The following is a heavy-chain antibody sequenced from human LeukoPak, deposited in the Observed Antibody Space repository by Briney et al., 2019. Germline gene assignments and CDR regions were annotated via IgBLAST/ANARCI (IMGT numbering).Heavy chain of an antibody. CDR2: INHSGST. CDR1: GGSFSGYY. Sequence: SETLSLTCAVYGGSFSGYYWSWIRQPPGKGLEWIGEINHSGSTNYNPSLKSRVTISVDTSKNQFSLKLSSVTAADTAVYYCARGNTAMVDDNWFDPWGQGTLVTVSS. D-gene: IGHD5-18*01. CDR3: ARGNTAMVDDNWFDP. V-gene: IGHV4-34*01. J-gene: IGHJ5*02.